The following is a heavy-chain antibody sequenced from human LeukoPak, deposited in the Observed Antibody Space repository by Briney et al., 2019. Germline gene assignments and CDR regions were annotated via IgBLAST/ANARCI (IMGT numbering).Heavy chain of an antibody. J-gene: IGHJ4*02. CDR1: GLTFSRYA. V-gene: IGHV3-23*01. CDR2: ICCSGGDT. Sequence: PGGALLLSCAASGLTFSRYAMSWPRAAPGKGLEWVSTICCSGGDTYNAASVQGRFTISRDNSQNTLYLQMNSLRAEDTAIYYCAKTGTDDGYSIYFDHWGQGTLVTVSS. CDR3: AKTGTDDGYSIYFDH. D-gene: IGHD5-24*01.